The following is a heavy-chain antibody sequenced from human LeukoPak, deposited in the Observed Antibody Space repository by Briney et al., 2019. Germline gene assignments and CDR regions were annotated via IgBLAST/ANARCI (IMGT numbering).Heavy chain of an antibody. CDR1: GFTFSSYA. J-gene: IGHJ4*02. Sequence: GGSLRLSCAASGFTFSSYAMSWVRQTPGKGLEWVSAISGSGGSTYYADSVKGRFTISRDNSKNTLYLQMNSLRAEDTAVYYCAKDRGSGSFSDWGQGTLVTVSS. CDR2: ISGSGGST. V-gene: IGHV3-23*01. D-gene: IGHD3-10*01. CDR3: AKDRGSGSFSD.